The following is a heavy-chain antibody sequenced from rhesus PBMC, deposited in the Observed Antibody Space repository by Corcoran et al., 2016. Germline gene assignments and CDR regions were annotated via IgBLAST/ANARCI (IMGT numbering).Heavy chain of an antibody. J-gene: IGHJ4*01. CDR3: TTFGY. Sequence: EVQLVESGGGLVQSGGALRLSCAACGFTFNIYGRQWVRQAAGKGLEGVSVISSDRSRKDYADSVKDRFTISRDNSKNLLYLQINNLKLEDTAVYYGTTFGYWGQGVLVTVSS. CDR2: ISSDRSRK. V-gene: IGHV3-54*02. CDR1: GFTFNIYG.